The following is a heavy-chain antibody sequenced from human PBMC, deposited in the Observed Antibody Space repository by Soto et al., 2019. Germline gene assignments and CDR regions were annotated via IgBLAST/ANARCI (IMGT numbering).Heavy chain of an antibody. D-gene: IGHD6-13*01. CDR1: GFTFSSYG. Sequence: QVQLVESGGGVVQPGRSLRLSCAASGFTFSSYGMHWVRQAPGKGLEWVAVISYDGSNKYYADSVKGRFTIPRDNSKNALYLQMNSLGAADTAVYYWAKAPIAAGPDYWGQGTLDTVSS. V-gene: IGHV3-30*18. J-gene: IGHJ4*02. CDR2: ISYDGSNK. CDR3: AKAPIAAGPDY.